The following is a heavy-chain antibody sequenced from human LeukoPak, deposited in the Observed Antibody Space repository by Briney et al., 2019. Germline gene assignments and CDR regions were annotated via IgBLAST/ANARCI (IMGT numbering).Heavy chain of an antibody. CDR1: GYTFTGYY. CDR3: ARDTGDAFDI. CDR2: INPNSGGT. Sequence: ASVKVSCKTSGYTFTGYYLHWVRQAPGHGLEWMGWINPNSGGTNYAQKFQGRVTMTRDTSISTAYMELSRLRSDDTAVYYCARDTGDAFDIWGQGTMVTVSS. J-gene: IGHJ3*02. D-gene: IGHD2-8*02. V-gene: IGHV1-2*02.